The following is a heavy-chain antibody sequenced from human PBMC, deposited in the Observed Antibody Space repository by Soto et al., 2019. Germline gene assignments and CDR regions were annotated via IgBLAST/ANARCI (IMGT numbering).Heavy chain of an antibody. CDR3: ASSNIAAAGFYYYGMDV. D-gene: IGHD6-13*01. V-gene: IGHV4-59*01. Sequence: QVQLQESGPGLVKPSETLSLTCTVSGGSISSYYWSWIRQPPGKGLEWIGYIYYSGSTNYNPSLKSQVTISVDTSKNQFSLKLSSVTAADTAVYYCASSNIAAAGFYYYGMDVWGRGTTVTVSS. J-gene: IGHJ6*02. CDR2: IYYSGST. CDR1: GGSISSYY.